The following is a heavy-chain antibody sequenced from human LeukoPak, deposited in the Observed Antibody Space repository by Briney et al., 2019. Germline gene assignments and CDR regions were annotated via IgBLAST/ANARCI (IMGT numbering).Heavy chain of an antibody. J-gene: IGHJ4*02. CDR3: ARPDLRGYFDY. CDR1: GGSISSSSYY. D-gene: IGHD1-26*01. CDR2: IYYSGST. Sequence: SETLSLTCTVSGGSISSSSYYWGWIREPPGKRLEWIGSIYYSGSTYYNPSLKSRVTISVDTSKNQFSLKLSSVTAADTAVYYCARPDLRGYFDYWGQGTLVTVSS. V-gene: IGHV4-39*01.